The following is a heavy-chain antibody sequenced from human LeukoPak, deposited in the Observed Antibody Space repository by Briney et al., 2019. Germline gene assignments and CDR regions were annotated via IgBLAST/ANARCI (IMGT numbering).Heavy chain of an antibody. Sequence: SETLSLTCTVSGGSISSYYWSWIRQPAGKGLEWIGRIYTSGSTNYNPSLKSRVTMSVDTSKNQFSLKLSSVTAADTAVYYSARVAVTTKKDYFDYWGQGILVTVSS. D-gene: IGHD4-17*01. CDR1: GGSISSYY. CDR3: ARVAVTTKKDYFDY. V-gene: IGHV4-4*07. CDR2: IYTSGST. J-gene: IGHJ4*02.